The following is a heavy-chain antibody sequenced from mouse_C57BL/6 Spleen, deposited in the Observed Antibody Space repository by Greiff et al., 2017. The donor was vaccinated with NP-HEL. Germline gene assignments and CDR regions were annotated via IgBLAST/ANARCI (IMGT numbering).Heavy chain of an antibody. D-gene: IGHD2-2*01. CDR1: GFTFSDYG. J-gene: IGHJ4*01. CDR2: ISSGSSTI. V-gene: IGHV5-17*01. Sequence: EVQVVESGGGLVKPGGSLKLSCAASGFTFSDYGMHWVRQAPEKGLEWVAYISSGSSTIYYADTVKGRFTISRDNAKNTLFLQMTSLRSEDTAMYYCARRGYDSYYYAMDYWGQGTSVTVSS. CDR3: ARRGYDSYYYAMDY.